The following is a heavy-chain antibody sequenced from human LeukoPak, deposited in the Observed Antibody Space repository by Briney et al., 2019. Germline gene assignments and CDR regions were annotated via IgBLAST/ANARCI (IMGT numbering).Heavy chain of an antibody. D-gene: IGHD5-12*01. Sequence: SQTLPLTCAISGDSVSTNSAAWNWIRQSPSRGLEWLGRTYYRSKWYNDYAVSVKSRITINPDISKNQFSLQLNSVTPEDTAVYYCARDKGGSGYDHLDSWGQGTLVTVSS. CDR3: ARDKGGSGYDHLDS. V-gene: IGHV6-1*01. J-gene: IGHJ4*02. CDR2: TYYRSKWYN. CDR1: GDSVSTNSAA.